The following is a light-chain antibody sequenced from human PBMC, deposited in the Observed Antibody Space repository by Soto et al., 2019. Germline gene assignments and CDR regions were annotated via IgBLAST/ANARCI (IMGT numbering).Light chain of an antibody. Sequence: QSALTQHRSVSGPPGQSVSISCSGTSSDVGTYNYVSWYQQHPGKAPKLMTYDVSKRPSGVPDRFSGSKSGNTASLTISGLQAEDEADYYCCSYAGGYTHAVFGGGTKLTVL. CDR1: SSDVGTYNY. V-gene: IGLV2-11*01. J-gene: IGLJ2*01. CDR3: CSYAGGYTHAV. CDR2: DVS.